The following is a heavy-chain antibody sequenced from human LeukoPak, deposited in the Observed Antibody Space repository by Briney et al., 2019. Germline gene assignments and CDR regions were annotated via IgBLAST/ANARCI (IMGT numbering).Heavy chain of an antibody. CDR3: ARDNSVGDYAWWFDP. D-gene: IGHD1-26*01. CDR1: GYTFTNYY. Sequence: ASVKVSCKASGYTFTNYYMHWVRQAPGQGLEWLGLITPSGGSTWYAQKFRGRVTMTRDMSTSTDYMELSSLRSEDTAVYYCARDNSVGDYAWWFDPWGQGTLVTVSS. J-gene: IGHJ5*02. CDR2: ITPSGGST. V-gene: IGHV1-46*01.